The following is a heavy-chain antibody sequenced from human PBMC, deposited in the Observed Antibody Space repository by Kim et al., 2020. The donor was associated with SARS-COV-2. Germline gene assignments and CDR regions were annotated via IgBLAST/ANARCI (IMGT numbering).Heavy chain of an antibody. D-gene: IGHD6-13*01. V-gene: IGHV3-11*01. CDR3: AREGSIAAEDY. CDR2: I. Sequence: IYAAASVKGRFTISRDNAKTSLYLQMNSLRAEDTAVYYCAREGSIAAEDYWGQGTLVTVSS. J-gene: IGHJ4*02.